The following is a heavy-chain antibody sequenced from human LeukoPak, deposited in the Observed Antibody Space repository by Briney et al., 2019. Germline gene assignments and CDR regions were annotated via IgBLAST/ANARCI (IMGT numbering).Heavy chain of an antibody. CDR3: AREDYIYGCNY. V-gene: IGHV1-46*01. D-gene: IGHD5-18*01. CDR1: GYTFTTYN. J-gene: IGHJ4*02. Sequence: ASVKVSCKASGYTFTTYNMHWLRQAPGQGLEWMGIINPSGGSTSYAQKFQGRVTMTRDTSTSTVYMELSSLRSEDTAVYYCAREDYIYGCNYWGQGTLVTVSS. CDR2: INPSGGST.